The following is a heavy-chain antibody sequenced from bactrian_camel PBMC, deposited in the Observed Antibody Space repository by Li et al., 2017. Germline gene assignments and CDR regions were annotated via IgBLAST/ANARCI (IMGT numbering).Heavy chain of an antibody. CDR3: AYGPPNPRCSGGYAAPEDDYHD. CDR1: GHSRGSNC. Sequence: HVQLVESGGGSVQAGGSLRLSCVVSGHSRGSNCVGWYRLPPGRAPAEREGIAAIRRSGGETWYAGSVKGRFTISQDKDNNTVSLQMNNLKPEDTGMYYCAYGPPNPRCSGGYAAPEDDYHDWGQGTQVTVS. J-gene: IGHJ4*01. V-gene: IGHV3-3*01. CDR2: IRRSGGET. D-gene: IGHD2*01.